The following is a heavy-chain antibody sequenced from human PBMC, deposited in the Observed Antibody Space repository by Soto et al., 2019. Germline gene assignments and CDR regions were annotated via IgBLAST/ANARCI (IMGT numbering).Heavy chain of an antibody. V-gene: IGHV4-31*03. CDR2: IHYRGST. J-gene: IGHJ4*02. Sequence: QVQLQESGPGLVKPSQTLSLTCTVSGGSISSGGYYWSWIRQHPGKGLEWIGYIHYRGSTYYNQSLKSRVTIAVNTSKNQFSLKLSSVTAADTAVYYCATYGSGTYKPTTFDYWGQGTLVTVSS. CDR3: ATYGSGTYKPTTFDY. CDR1: GGSISSGGYY. D-gene: IGHD3-10*01.